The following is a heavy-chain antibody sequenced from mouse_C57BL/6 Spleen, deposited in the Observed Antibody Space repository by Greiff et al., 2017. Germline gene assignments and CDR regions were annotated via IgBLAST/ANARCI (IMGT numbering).Heavy chain of an antibody. CDR2: IYPGDGDT. CDR1: GYAFSSYW. CDR3: ARWSWDDAMDD. D-gene: IGHD4-1*01. V-gene: IGHV1-80*01. J-gene: IGHJ4*01. Sequence: QVQLKQSGAELVKPGASVKISCKASGYAFSSYWMNWVKQRPGKGLEWIGQIYPGDGDTNYNGKFKGKATLTADKSSSTAYMQLSSLTSEDSAVYFCARWSWDDAMDDWGQGTSVTVSS.